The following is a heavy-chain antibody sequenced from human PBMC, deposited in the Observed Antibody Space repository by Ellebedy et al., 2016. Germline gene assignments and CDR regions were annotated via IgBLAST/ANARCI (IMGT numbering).Heavy chain of an antibody. V-gene: IGHV1-18*01. CDR3: ATHDSSGYYNY. CDR1: GYTFSNYG. J-gene: IGHJ4*02. CDR2: ISAYNGNT. Sequence: ASVKVSCXASGYTFSNYGITWVRQAPGQGLEWMGWISAYNGNTYYAKKLQGRLTLTTDTSTTTAYMDLRSLRSDDSALYYCATHDSSGYYNYWGQGTLVTVSS. D-gene: IGHD3-22*01.